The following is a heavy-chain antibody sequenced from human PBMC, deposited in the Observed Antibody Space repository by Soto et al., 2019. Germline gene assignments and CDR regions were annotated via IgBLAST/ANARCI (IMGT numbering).Heavy chain of an antibody. D-gene: IGHD2-15*01. V-gene: IGHV4-30-2*01. CDR1: GSSIGSGGYS. CDR3: ARGQVVAAQH. Sequence: QLQLQESGSGLVKPSQTLSLTCAVSGSSIGSGGYSWSWIRQPPGKGLEWIGYIYHSGSTYYNPSLKSRVTISVDRSKNQFSLKLSSVTAADTAVYYCARGQVVAAQHWGQGTLVTVSS. CDR2: IYHSGST. J-gene: IGHJ4*02.